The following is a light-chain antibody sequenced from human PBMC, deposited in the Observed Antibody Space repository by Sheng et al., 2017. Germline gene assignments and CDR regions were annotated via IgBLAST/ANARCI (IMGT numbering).Light chain of an antibody. J-gene: IGKJ3*01. CDR1: QDIRDH. CDR2: DAS. Sequence: DIQMTQSPSSLSASVGDKVTITCQASQDIRDHLNWYQHKSGKAPNLLIYDASNLQTGVPSRFSGSGSGTDFTFTISSLQPEDFATYFCQQYDNLPFTFGPGTTVDIK. CDR3: QQYDNLPFT. V-gene: IGKV1-33*01.